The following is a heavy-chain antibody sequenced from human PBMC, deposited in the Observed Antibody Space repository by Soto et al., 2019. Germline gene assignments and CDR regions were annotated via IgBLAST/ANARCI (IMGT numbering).Heavy chain of an antibody. CDR3: ARGGVVAATTLFSY. D-gene: IGHD2-15*01. Sequence: GASVKVSCKASGYTFTSYGISWVRQAPGQGLEWMGWISAYSGNTNYAQKLQGRVTMTTDTSTSTVYMELSSLRSEDTAVYYCARGGVVAATTLFSYWGQGTLVTVSS. J-gene: IGHJ4*02. V-gene: IGHV1-18*01. CDR2: ISAYSGNT. CDR1: GYTFTSYG.